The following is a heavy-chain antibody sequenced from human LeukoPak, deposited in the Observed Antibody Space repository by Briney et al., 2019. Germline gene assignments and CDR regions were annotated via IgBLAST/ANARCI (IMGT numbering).Heavy chain of an antibody. V-gene: IGHV4-59*08. J-gene: IGHJ4*02. Sequence: PSETLSLTCTVSGGSISSYYWSWIRQPPGKGLEWIGYIYYSGSTNYNPSLKSRVTISVDTSKNQFSLKLSSVTAADTAVYYCAGNIKNWYYFHYWGQGTLVTVSS. CDR2: IYYSGST. D-gene: IGHD1-1*01. CDR3: AGNIKNWYYFHY. CDR1: GGSISSYY.